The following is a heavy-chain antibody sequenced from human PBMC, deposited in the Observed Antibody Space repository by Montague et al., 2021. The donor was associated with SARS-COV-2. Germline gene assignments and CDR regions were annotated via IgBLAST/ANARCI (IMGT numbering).Heavy chain of an antibody. CDR2: ISYEGSQK. Sequence: SLRLSCAASGFTFNNYGIHWVRQAPGKGLEWVAVISYEGSQKFFXDSXKGRFVISRDSAQSTVYLQMNSLRVEDTAVYYCAKASQVFWLGQFARDAFDIWGQGTTVSVSS. V-gene: IGHV3-30*18. CDR3: AKASQVFWLGQFARDAFDI. J-gene: IGHJ3*02. D-gene: IGHD3-10*01. CDR1: GFTFNNYG.